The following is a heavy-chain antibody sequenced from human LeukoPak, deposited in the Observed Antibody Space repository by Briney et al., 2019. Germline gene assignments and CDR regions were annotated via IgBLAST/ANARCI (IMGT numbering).Heavy chain of an antibody. Sequence: GGAPRLSCESPEFTRICAYINWVRPGPGKGGEWGSDIFAGGSAYYADSVKGRFTISRDNSKNMVYLQMNSLTAEDTAVYYCARVPDRSGYGGAFDIWGQGTMVTVSS. CDR1: EFTRICAY. CDR3: ARVPDRSGYGGAFDI. CDR2: IFAGGSA. D-gene: IGHD3-22*01. J-gene: IGHJ3*02. V-gene: IGHV3-53*01.